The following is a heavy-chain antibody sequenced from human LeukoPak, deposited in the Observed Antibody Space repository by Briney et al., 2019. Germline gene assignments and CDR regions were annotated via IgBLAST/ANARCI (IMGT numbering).Heavy chain of an antibody. CDR1: GYSFTSYW. CDR2: IFPGDSDT. V-gene: IGHV5-51*01. D-gene: IGHD3-22*01. J-gene: IGHJ4*02. Sequence: GESLKISCKGSGYSFTSYWTAWVRQMPGKGLEWMGIIFPGDSDTRYSPSFQGQVTISADKSISTAYLQWSSLKASGTAIYYCARRKGYDSSGADYWGQGTLVTVSS. CDR3: ARRKGYDSSGADY.